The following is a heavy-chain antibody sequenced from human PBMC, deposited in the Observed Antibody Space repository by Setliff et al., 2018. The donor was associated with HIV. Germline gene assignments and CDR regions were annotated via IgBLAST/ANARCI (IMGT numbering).Heavy chain of an antibody. J-gene: IGHJ3*02. CDR2: VSDSGSG. V-gene: IGHV4-30-4*07. CDR1: GGSISSGGYS. D-gene: IGHD3-16*02. Sequence: LSLTCAVSGGSISSGGYSWSWIRQPPGKGLEWIGTVSDSGSGHYNPPLNSRVTISVDTSKNQLSLKLTSVTAADTGVYYCARESLNLGELSSNPDASDIWGQGTMVTVSS. CDR3: ARESLNLGELSSNPDASDI.